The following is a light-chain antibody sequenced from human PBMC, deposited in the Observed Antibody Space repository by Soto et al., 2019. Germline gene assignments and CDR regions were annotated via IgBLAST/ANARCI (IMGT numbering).Light chain of an antibody. J-gene: IGKJ5*01. V-gene: IGKV3-20*01. Sequence: TQSPSSLSASVGDRVTITCRASQSLTNSFIAWYQQRPGQAPRLLIYDTSSRASGIPDRFSGIGSGTDFTLTISRLETEDFAVFYCQQYGTSEIIFGEGTRLEIK. CDR1: QSLTNSF. CDR2: DTS. CDR3: QQYGTSEII.